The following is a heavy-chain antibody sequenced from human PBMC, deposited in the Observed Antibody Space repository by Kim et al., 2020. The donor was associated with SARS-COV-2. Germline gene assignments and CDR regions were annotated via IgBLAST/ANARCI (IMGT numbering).Heavy chain of an antibody. Sequence: SETLSLTCAVYGGSFSGYYWSWIRQPPGKGLEWIGEINHSGSTNYNPSLKSRVTISVDTSKNQFSLKLSSVTAADTAVYYCARGKELWFGELLGDYWGQGTLVTVSS. CDR1: GGSFSGYY. CDR2: INHSGST. CDR3: ARGKELWFGELLGDY. V-gene: IGHV4-34*01. D-gene: IGHD3-10*01. J-gene: IGHJ4*02.